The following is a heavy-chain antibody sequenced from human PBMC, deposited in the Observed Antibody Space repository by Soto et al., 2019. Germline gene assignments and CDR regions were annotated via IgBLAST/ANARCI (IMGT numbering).Heavy chain of an antibody. CDR2: TYYRSKWYN. J-gene: IGHJ6*02. CDR1: GDSVSSNSAA. CDR3: PLQPCSSTSCSTAYYCMDV. Sequence: PSQTLSLTCAISGDSVSSNSAAWNWIRQSPSRGLEWLGRTYYRSKWYNDYAVSVKSRITINPDTSKNQFSLQQNSGTPEDTAVDYCPLQPCSSTSCSTAYYCMDVWGQGTTVTVSS. V-gene: IGHV6-1*01. D-gene: IGHD2-2*02.